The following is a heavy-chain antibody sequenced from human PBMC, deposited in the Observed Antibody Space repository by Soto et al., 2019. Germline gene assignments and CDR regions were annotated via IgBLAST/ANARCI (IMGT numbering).Heavy chain of an antibody. V-gene: IGHV4-59*08. CDR3: ARRRDAYTAFDS. Sequence: QVQLQESGPGLVKPSETLSLTCTVSGGSISSYYWSWIRQPPGKGLEWIGYIFYSGSTNYNPSLKSRVTISVDTSKNQFSLHLSSVTAADTAVYYGARRRDAYTAFDSGGQGALVTVSS. J-gene: IGHJ4*02. D-gene: IGHD2-2*01. CDR1: GGSISSYY. CDR2: IFYSGST.